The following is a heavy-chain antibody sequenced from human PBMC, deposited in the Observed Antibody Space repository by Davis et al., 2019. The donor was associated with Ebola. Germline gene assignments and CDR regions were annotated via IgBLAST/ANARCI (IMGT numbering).Heavy chain of an antibody. CDR3: ARDWGRLGYDY. CDR2: TYYRSKWYY. V-gene: IGHV6-1*01. Sequence: MPSETLSLTCAISGDTVSRKNSGWNWIRQSPSRGLEWLGRTYYRSKWYYDYALSVKSRLTINPDTSKNQLSLHLSSVTRDDTAIYYCARDWGRLGYDYWGQGILVTVSS. J-gene: IGHJ4*02. CDR1: GDTVSRKNSG. D-gene: IGHD7-27*01.